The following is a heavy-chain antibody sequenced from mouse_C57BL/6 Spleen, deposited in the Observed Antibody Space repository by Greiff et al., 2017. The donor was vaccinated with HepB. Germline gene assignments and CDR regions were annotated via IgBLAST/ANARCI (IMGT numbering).Heavy chain of an antibody. CDR2: IDPSDSET. CDR1: GYTFTSYW. CDR3: ARLDYYGSSHGYFDV. D-gene: IGHD1-1*01. Sequence: VQLQQSGAELVRPGSSVKLSCKASGYTFTSYWMHWVKQRPIQGLEWIGNIDPSDSETHYNQKFKDKATLTVDKSSSTAYMQLSSLTSEDSAVYYCARLDYYGSSHGYFDVWGTGTTVTVSS. J-gene: IGHJ1*03. V-gene: IGHV1-52*01.